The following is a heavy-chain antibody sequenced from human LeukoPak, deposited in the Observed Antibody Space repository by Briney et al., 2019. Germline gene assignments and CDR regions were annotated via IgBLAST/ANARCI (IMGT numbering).Heavy chain of an antibody. CDR2: IYTSGST. V-gene: IGHV4-4*07. CDR3: ARDSGNYPYYFDY. Sequence: SETLSLTCTVSGDSISSYYWSWIRQPAGKGLEWIGRIYTSGSTNYNPSLKSRVTMSLDTSKNQFSLKLNSVTAADTAVYYCARDSGNYPYYFDYLGQGTLVTVSS. CDR1: GDSISSYY. J-gene: IGHJ4*02. D-gene: IGHD1-26*01.